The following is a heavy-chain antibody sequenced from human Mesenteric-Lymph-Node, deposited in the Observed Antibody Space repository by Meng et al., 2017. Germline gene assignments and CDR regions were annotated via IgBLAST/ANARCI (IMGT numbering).Heavy chain of an antibody. CDR2: INEDGSAK. D-gene: IGHD3-22*01. Sequence: GGSLRLSCAASGFTFSTYWMSWVRQAPGKGLEWVANINEDGSAKYYVDSVKGRFTISRDNSKNTLYLQMNSLRAEDTAVYYCARSPSYYYDSSGYLGYFQHWGQGTLVTVSS. CDR1: GFTFSTYW. CDR3: ARSPSYYYDSSGYLGYFQH. V-gene: IGHV3-7*01. J-gene: IGHJ1*01.